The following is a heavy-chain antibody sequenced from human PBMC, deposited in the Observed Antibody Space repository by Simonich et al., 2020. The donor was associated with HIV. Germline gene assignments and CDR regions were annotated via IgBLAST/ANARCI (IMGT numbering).Heavy chain of an antibody. CDR3: ARRSGYDLDY. CDR1: GGSFNGYY. J-gene: IGHJ4*02. D-gene: IGHD5-12*01. CDR2: INHSGST. Sequence: QVHLQQWGAGLLKPSETLSLPCAVYGGSFNGYYWTWIRQPPGKGLEWIGEINHSGSTDYNPSLKCRVTISVDTSKNQFSLKLSSVTAADTAVFYCARRSGYDLDYWGQGTLVTVSS. V-gene: IGHV4-34*01.